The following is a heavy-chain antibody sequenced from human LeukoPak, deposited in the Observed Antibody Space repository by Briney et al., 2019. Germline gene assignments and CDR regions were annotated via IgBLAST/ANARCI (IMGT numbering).Heavy chain of an antibody. J-gene: IGHJ3*02. V-gene: IGHV1-69*06. CDR2: IIPIFGTA. Sequence: GASVKVSCKASGGTFSSYAISWVRQAPGQGLEWMGGIIPIFGTANYAQKFQGRVTVTADKSTSTAYMELSRLRSDDTAVYYCARDFYDRAFDIWGQGTMVTVSS. D-gene: IGHD3-22*01. CDR1: GGTFSSYA. CDR3: ARDFYDRAFDI.